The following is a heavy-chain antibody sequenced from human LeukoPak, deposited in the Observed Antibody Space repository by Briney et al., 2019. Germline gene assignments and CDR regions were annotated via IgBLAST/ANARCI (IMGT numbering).Heavy chain of an antibody. V-gene: IGHV3-7*01. CDR2: IKHDGSEK. CDR1: GFTFSTYW. Sequence: PGRSLRLSCAASGFTFSTYWMSWVRQAPGKGLEWVANIKHDGSEKYYVDSVKGRFTISRDNAKNSLYLQMNSLRAEDTALYYCARSYYDSTGHNVFWYWGQGTLVTVSS. D-gene: IGHD3-22*01. J-gene: IGHJ4*02. CDR3: ARSYYDSTGHNVFWY.